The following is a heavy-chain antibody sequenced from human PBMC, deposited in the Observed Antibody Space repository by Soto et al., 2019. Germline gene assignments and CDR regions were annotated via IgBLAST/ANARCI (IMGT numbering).Heavy chain of an antibody. CDR2: LWYDGSNK. CDR3: ARGWELISYGMDV. Sequence: QVQLVESGGGVVQPGRSLRLSCAASGFTFSSYGMHWVRQAPGKGLEWVAVLWYDGSNKYYADSVKGRFTISRDNSKNQLYLQMNSLRAEDTAVYYCARGWELISYGMDVWGQGTTVTVSS. J-gene: IGHJ6*02. D-gene: IGHD1-26*01. V-gene: IGHV3-33*01. CDR1: GFTFSSYG.